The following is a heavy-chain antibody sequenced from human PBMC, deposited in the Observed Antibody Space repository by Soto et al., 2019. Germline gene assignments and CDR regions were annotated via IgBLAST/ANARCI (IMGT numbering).Heavy chain of an antibody. Sequence: QVQLQESGPGLVKPSQTLSLTCTVSGGSISSGGYYWSWIRQHPGKGLEWIGYIYYSGSTYYNPSLKSRVTLSVDTSKNQFSLKLSSVTAADTAVYYCARDFPDWDRCGTKGVCPGKPTDYWGQGTLVTVSS. J-gene: IGHJ4*02. CDR2: IYYSGST. CDR3: ARDFPDWDRCGTKGVCPGKPTDY. D-gene: IGHD2-8*01. V-gene: IGHV4-31*03. CDR1: GGSISSGGYY.